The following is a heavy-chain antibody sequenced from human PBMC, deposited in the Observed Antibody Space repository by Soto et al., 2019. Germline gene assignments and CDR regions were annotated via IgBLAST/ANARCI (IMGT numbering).Heavy chain of an antibody. CDR2: INAGNGNT. J-gene: IGHJ4*02. Sequence: ASVKISCKASGYTFTSYAMHWVRQAPGQRLEWMGWINAGNGNTKYSQKFQGRVTITRDTSASTAYMELSSLRSEDTAVYYCARLGVVSGFDYWGQGTLVTVSS. CDR3: ARLGVVSGFDY. V-gene: IGHV1-3*01. D-gene: IGHD3-3*01. CDR1: GYTFTSYA.